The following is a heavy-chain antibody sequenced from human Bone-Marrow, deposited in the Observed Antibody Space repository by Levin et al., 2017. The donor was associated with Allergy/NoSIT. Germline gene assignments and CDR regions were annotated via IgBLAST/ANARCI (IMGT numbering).Heavy chain of an antibody. Sequence: GESLKISCAASGFTFSSYSMNWVRQAPGKGLEWVSSISSSSSYIYYADSVKGRFTISRDNAKNSLYLQMNSLRAEDTAVYYCARASGGSGNVMHYWGQGTLVTVSS. CDR1: GFTFSSYS. J-gene: IGHJ4*02. CDR3: ARASGGSGNVMHY. D-gene: IGHD3-10*01. V-gene: IGHV3-21*01. CDR2: ISSSSSYI.